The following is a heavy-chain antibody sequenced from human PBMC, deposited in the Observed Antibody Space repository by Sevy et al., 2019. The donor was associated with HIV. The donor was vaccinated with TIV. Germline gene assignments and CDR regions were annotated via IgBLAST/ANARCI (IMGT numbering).Heavy chain of an antibody. Sequence: ASVKVSCKASGGTFSSYAISWVRQAPGQGLEWMGGIIPIFGTANYAQKFQGRVTITADKSTSTAYMELSSLRSEDTAVYYCARGLLYYDFWSGYNTMDVWGKGTTVTVSS. CDR2: IIPIFGTA. V-gene: IGHV1-69*06. CDR3: ARGLLYYDFWSGYNTMDV. D-gene: IGHD3-3*01. CDR1: GGTFSSYA. J-gene: IGHJ6*03.